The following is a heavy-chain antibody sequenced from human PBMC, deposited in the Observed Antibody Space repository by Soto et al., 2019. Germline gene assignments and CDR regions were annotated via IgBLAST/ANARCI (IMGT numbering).Heavy chain of an antibody. CDR3: ARDWYPRFDP. CDR2: INPASGET. J-gene: IGHJ5*02. V-gene: IGHV1-18*01. Sequence: QIQLVQSGGEVRTPGASVKVSCKASGYTFSSYGITWVRQAPGQGLEWLGWINPASGETNYAQKFQGRVTVTTDTSTTTGYMELRTLTFDDPAVYYCARDWYPRFDPWGQGTLVTVSS. CDR1: GYTFSSYG. D-gene: IGHD6-13*01.